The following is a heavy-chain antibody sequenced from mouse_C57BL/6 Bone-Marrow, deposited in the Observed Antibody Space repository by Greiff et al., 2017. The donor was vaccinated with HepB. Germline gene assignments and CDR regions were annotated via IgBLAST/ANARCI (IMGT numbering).Heavy chain of an antibody. CDR3: ARGGWYFDV. J-gene: IGHJ1*03. CDR2: ISDGGSYT. V-gene: IGHV5-4*03. Sequence: EVKLMESGGGLVKPGGSLKLSCAASGFTFSSYAMSWVRQTPEKRLEWVATISDGGSYTYYPDNVKGRFTISRDHAKNNLYLQMSHLKSEDTAMYYCARGGWYFDVWGTGTTVTVSS. CDR1: GFTFSSYA.